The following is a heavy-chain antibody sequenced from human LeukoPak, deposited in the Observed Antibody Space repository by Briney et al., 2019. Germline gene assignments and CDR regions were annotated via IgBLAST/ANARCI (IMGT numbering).Heavy chain of an antibody. D-gene: IGHD2-8*01. Sequence: ASVKVSCKASGYTFTSYYMHWVRQAPGQGLEWMGIINPSGGSTSYAQKFQGRVTMTRDTSTSTVYMELSSLRSEDTAVYYCARGPGGVLMVYAIGPNWFDPWGQGTLVTVSS. CDR1: GYTFTSYY. CDR2: INPSGGST. CDR3: ARGPGGVLMVYAIGPNWFDP. V-gene: IGHV1-46*01. J-gene: IGHJ5*02.